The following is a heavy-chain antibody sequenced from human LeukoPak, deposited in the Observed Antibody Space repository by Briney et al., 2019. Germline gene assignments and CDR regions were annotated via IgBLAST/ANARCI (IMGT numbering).Heavy chain of an antibody. CDR3: SPIFYAPDY. V-gene: IGHV3-74*01. CDR2: INEDGTGT. D-gene: IGHD5/OR15-5a*01. CDR1: GFAFSSSW. Sequence: GGSLRLSCAASGFAFSSSWMHWVRQAPGRGLVWVSRINEDGTGTSYAGSVKGRFTISRDNAKNTLYLQINSLRVEDTAVYYCSPIFYAPDYWGQGTQVTVSS. J-gene: IGHJ4*02.